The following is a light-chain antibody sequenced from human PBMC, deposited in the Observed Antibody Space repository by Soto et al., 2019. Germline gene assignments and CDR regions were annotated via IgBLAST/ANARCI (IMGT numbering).Light chain of an antibody. J-gene: IGKJ1*01. Sequence: EIGLTRCPGTLSLSPGDRAALSCRASQSVSRSYLGWYQQKPGQAPRLLMYGASIRAAGVPDRFSGSGSGTEFTLTISRMEHEDFTVYYCHNYATFGQGTKLDIK. CDR3: HNYAT. CDR1: QSVSRSY. CDR2: GAS. V-gene: IGKV3-20*01.